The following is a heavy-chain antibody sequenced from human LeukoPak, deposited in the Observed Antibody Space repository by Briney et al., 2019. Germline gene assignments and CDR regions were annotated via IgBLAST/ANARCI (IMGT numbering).Heavy chain of an antibody. J-gene: IGHJ3*02. CDR3: ARATYYYDSSDLGNAFDM. CDR1: GYTFTTYA. Sequence: ASVKVPCRASGYTFTTYAMHWVRQAPGQGLEWMGWINAVNGTTKYSQKFQGRVTITRDTPASTAYMDLSSLRSEGTAVYYCARATYYYDSSDLGNAFDMWGPGTMVTVS. CDR2: INAVNGTT. V-gene: IGHV1-3*01. D-gene: IGHD3-22*01.